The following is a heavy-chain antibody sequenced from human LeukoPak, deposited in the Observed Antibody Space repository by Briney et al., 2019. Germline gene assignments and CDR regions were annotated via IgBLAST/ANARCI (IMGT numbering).Heavy chain of an antibody. J-gene: IGHJ6*02. CDR2: ISYDGSNK. D-gene: IGHD6-19*01. Sequence: PGGSLRLSCAASGFTFSSYAMHWVRQAPGKGLEWVAVISYDGSNKYYADSVKGRFTISRDNSKNTLYLQMNSLRAEDTAVYYCARDLKQWHPYGYYYYGMDVWGQGTTVTVSS. V-gene: IGHV3-30*04. CDR1: GFTFSSYA. CDR3: ARDLKQWHPYGYYYYGMDV.